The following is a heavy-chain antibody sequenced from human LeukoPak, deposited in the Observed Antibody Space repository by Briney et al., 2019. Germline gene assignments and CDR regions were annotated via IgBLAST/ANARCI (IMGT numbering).Heavy chain of an antibody. V-gene: IGHV4-39*07. CDR1: GGSISSSSYY. J-gene: IGHJ4*02. CDR2: IYYSGST. CDR3: ASSSSSGYYFDY. D-gene: IGHD6-6*01. Sequence: SETLSLTCTVSGGSISSSSYYWGWIRQPPGKGLEWIGSIYYSGSTYYNPSLKSRVTISADTSKNQFSLKLSSVTAADTAVYYCASSSSSGYYFDYWGQGTLVTVSS.